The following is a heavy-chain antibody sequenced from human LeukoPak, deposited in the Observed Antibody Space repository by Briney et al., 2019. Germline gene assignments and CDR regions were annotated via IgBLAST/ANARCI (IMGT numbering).Heavy chain of an antibody. D-gene: IGHD3-22*01. CDR3: AKDHSSGCCDAFDI. J-gene: IGHJ3*02. CDR1: GVTFSTYG. CDR2: ISASGGDA. V-gene: IGHV3-23*01. Sequence: LPGGSLRLSCAASGVTFSTYGMSWVRQAPGKGLEWVSVISASGGDAAYADSVRGRFTISRDNSKNTLYLQMNSLRAEDTAVYYCAKDHSSGCCDAFDIWGQGTMVTVSS.